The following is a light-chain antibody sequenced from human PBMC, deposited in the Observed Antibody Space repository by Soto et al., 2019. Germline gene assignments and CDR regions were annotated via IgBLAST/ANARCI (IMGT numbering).Light chain of an antibody. CDR1: QDISNY. J-gene: IGKJ1*01. CDR3: QQSYSTPQT. Sequence: DIQMTKDSCSLSVSVAYRVPLTCQASQDISNYLNWYQQKPGKAPKLLIYAASSLQSGVPSRFSGSGSGTDFTLTISSLQPEDFATYYCQQSYSTPQTFGQGSKVDVK. CDR2: AAS. V-gene: IGKV1-39*01.